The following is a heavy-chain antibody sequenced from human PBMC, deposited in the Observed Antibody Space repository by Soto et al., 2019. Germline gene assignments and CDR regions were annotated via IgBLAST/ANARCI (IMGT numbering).Heavy chain of an antibody. J-gene: IGHJ3*02. Sequence: ASVKVSCKASGYTFTGYYMHWVRQAPGQGLEWMGWINPNSGGTNYAQKFQGWVTMTRDTSISTAYMELSRLRSDDTAVYYCARASVRGSPPDAFDIWGQGTMVTVSS. CDR1: GYTFTGYY. CDR3: ARASVRGSPPDAFDI. D-gene: IGHD3-16*01. CDR2: INPNSGGT. V-gene: IGHV1-2*04.